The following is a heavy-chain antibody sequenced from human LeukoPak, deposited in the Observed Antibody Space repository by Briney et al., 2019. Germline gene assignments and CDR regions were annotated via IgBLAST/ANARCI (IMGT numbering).Heavy chain of an antibody. CDR1: GFTFSSYW. CDR2: INSDGSST. D-gene: IGHD3-10*01. CDR3: ATTITMVRGVRPYYYYYGMDV. V-gene: IGHV3-74*01. Sequence: GGSLRLSCAASGFTFSSYWMHWVRQAPGKGLVWVSRINSDGSSTSYADSVKGRFTMSRESAKNSLYLQMNSLRAGDTAVYYCATTITMVRGVRPYYYYYGMDVWGQGTTVTVSS. J-gene: IGHJ6*02.